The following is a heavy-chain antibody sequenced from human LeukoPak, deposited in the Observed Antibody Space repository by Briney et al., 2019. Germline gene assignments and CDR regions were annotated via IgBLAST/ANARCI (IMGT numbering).Heavy chain of an antibody. J-gene: IGHJ4*02. D-gene: IGHD1-14*01. CDR2: ISGSSTFI. Sequence: GGSLRLSCAASGFTFNSFSMIWVRQAPGKGLEWVSFISGSSTFIHYADSVKGRFTISRDNSKNTLYLQMNSLRVEDTAVYYCAARNYWGQGTLVTVSS. CDR1: GFTFNSFS. CDR3: AARNY. V-gene: IGHV3-21*04.